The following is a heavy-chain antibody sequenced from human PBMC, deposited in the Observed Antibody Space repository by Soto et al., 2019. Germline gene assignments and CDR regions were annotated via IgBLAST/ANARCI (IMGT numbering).Heavy chain of an antibody. J-gene: IGHJ6*02. CDR3: ARDSYSSGWYDYYYGMDV. CDR1: GYTFTSYA. V-gene: IGHV1-3*01. D-gene: IGHD6-19*01. Sequence: PSVKVSCKASGYTFTSYAMHWVRQAPGQRLEWMGWINAGNGNTKYSQKFQGRVTITRDTSASTAYMELSSLRSEDTAVYYCARDSYSSGWYDYYYGMDVWGQGTTVTVSS. CDR2: INAGNGNT.